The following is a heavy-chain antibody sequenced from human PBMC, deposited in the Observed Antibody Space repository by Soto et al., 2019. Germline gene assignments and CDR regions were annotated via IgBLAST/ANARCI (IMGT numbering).Heavy chain of an antibody. CDR2: IWYDGSNK. CDR3: ARGQYSNYVFDY. J-gene: IGHJ4*02. CDR1: GFTFSSYG. Sequence: QVQLVESGGGVVQPGRSLRLSCAASGFTFSSYGMHWVRQAPGKGLGWVAVIWYDGSNKYYADSVKGRFTISRDNSKNTLYLQMNSLRAEDTAVYYCARGQYSNYVFDYWGQGTLVTVSS. V-gene: IGHV3-33*01. D-gene: IGHD4-4*01.